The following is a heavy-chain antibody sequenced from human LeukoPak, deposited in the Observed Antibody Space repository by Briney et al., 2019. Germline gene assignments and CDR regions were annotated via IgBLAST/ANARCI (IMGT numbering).Heavy chain of an antibody. CDR3: ARDDIVATN. CDR2: ISYDGSNK. V-gene: IGHV3-30*03. Sequence: GGSLRLSCAASGFTFSSYGMHWVRQAPGKGLEWVAVISYDGSNKYYADSVKGRFTISRDNSKNTLYLQMNSLRAEDTAVYYCARDDIVATNWGQGTLVTVSS. J-gene: IGHJ4*02. D-gene: IGHD5-12*01. CDR1: GFTFSSYG.